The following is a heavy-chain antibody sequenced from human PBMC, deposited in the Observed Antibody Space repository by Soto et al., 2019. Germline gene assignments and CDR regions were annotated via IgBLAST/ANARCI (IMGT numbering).Heavy chain of an antibody. Sequence: EVQLVESGGGLVQPGGSLRLSCAASGFTFSSHWLHWVRQTPGEGLVSVSRINPDASDADYADSVKGRFTISRDNAKSTLYLDMNSLRAEDTGVYYCARPKTRVYSAFDTWGQGTMVTVSS. J-gene: IGHJ3*02. CDR3: ARPKTRVYSAFDT. V-gene: IGHV3-74*01. CDR2: INPDASDA. D-gene: IGHD6-13*01. CDR1: GFTFSSHW.